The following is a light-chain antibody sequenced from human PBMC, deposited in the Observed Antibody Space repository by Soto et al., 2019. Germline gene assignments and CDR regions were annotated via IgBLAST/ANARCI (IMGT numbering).Light chain of an antibody. V-gene: IGLV1-40*01. CDR2: DNS. J-gene: IGLJ1*01. Sequence: QSVLTQPPSVSGAPGQRGTISCTGSSSNIGAGYDVHWYQQLPGTAPKLLIYDNSNRPSGVPDRFSGSKSGTSASLAITGLQAEDEADYYCQSYDSSLSGWEVFGTGTKLTVL. CDR3: QSYDSSLSGWEV. CDR1: SSNIGAGYD.